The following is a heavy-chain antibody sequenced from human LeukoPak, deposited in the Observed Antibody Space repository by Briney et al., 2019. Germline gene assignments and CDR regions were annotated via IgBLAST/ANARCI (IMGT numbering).Heavy chain of an antibody. CDR1: VGSISSYY. D-gene: IGHD3-10*01. CDR3: ARHGSVRSPLGP. V-gene: IGHV4-59*08. CDR2: IYDTGST. Sequence: PSETLSLTCTVSVGSISSYYGSSIPQPPGKGLEWSGYIYDTGSTNYNPSLKSRVTISVDTSKNQFSLNLRSVTAADTAVYYCARHGSVRSPLGPWGQGTLVTVSS. J-gene: IGHJ5*02.